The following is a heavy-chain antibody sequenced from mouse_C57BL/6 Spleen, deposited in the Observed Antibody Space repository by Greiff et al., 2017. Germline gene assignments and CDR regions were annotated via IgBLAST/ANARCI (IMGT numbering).Heavy chain of an antibody. Sequence: EVQVVESGGGLVKPGGSLKLSCAASGFTFSSYAMSWVRQTPEKRLEWVATISDGGSYTYYPDNVKGRFTISRDNAKNNLYLQMSHLKSEDTAMYYCARDEGLNWDPFAYWGQGTLVTVSA. V-gene: IGHV5-4*01. D-gene: IGHD4-1*01. J-gene: IGHJ3*01. CDR1: GFTFSSYA. CDR3: ARDEGLNWDPFAY. CDR2: ISDGGSYT.